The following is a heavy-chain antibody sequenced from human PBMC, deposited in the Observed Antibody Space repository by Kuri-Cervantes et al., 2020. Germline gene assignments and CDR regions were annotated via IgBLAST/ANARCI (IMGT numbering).Heavy chain of an antibody. Sequence: SETLSLTCTVSGGSISSYCWSWIRQPPGKGLEWIGYIYYSGSTNYNPSLKSRVTISVDTSKNQFSVKLSSVTAADTAVYYCARGSGWYGYWGQGTLVTSPQ. CDR1: GGSISSYC. D-gene: IGHD6-19*01. V-gene: IGHV4-59*13. CDR2: IYYSGST. CDR3: ARGSGWYGY. J-gene: IGHJ4*02.